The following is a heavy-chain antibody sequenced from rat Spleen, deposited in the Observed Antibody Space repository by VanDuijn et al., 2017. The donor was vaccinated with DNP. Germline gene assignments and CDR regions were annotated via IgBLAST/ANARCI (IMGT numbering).Heavy chain of an antibody. V-gene: IGHV5S13*01. CDR1: GFTFTNYG. CDR2: ITNSGDNT. J-gene: IGHJ4*01. Sequence: EVQLVESGGGLVQPGRSLKLSCAASGFTFTNYGMAWVRQAPTKGLEWVASITNSGDNTYYRDSVKGRFTISRDNAKSTLYLQMDRLRSEDTATYYCTRGKNYDLDAWGQGTSVTVSS. D-gene: IGHD1-4*01. CDR3: TRGKNYDLDA.